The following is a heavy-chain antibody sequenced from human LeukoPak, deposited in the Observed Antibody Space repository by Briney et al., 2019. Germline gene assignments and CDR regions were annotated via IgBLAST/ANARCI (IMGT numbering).Heavy chain of an antibody. D-gene: IGHD3-3*01. V-gene: IGHV1-2*04. Sequence: ASVKVSCKASGYTFTGYYMHWVRQAPGQGLEWMGWINPNSGGTNYARKFQGWVTMTKDTSISTAYMELSRLRSDDTAVYYCARDLSGITIFGVARPYYYGMDVWGQGTTVTVSS. CDR2: INPNSGGT. CDR3: ARDLSGITIFGVARPYYYGMDV. CDR1: GYTFTGYY. J-gene: IGHJ6*02.